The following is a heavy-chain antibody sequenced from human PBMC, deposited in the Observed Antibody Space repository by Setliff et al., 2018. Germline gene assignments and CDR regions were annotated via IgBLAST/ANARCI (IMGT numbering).Heavy chain of an antibody. CDR1: GGSMTSYY. CDR2: ICSSENT. J-gene: IGHJ6*03. D-gene: IGHD3-10*01. Sequence: PSETLSLTCTVSGGSMTSYYWSWIRQPAGKGLEWIGRICSSENTIGHICRGSNTHYNPSLQSRVTMSLDTSTNQFSLRLSSVTAADTAVYYCARTSRDGATYMDVWGKGTTVT. CDR3: ARTSRDGATYMDV. V-gene: IGHV4-4*07.